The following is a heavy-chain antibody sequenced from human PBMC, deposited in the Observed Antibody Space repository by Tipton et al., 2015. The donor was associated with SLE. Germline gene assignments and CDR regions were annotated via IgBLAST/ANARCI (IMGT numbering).Heavy chain of an antibody. CDR1: GGSISSSSYY. J-gene: IGHJ5*02. Sequence: TLSLTCTVSGGSISSSSYYWSWIRQPPGKGLEWIGYIYYSGSTNYNPSLKSRVTISVDTSKNQFSLKLSSVTAADTAEYYCARDGGVVVPAAEGFDPWGQGTLVTVSS. CDR3: ARDGGVVVPAAEGFDP. D-gene: IGHD2-2*01. V-gene: IGHV4-61*01. CDR2: IYYSGST.